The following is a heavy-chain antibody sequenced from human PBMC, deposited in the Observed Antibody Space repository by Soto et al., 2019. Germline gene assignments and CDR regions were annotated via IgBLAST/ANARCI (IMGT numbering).Heavy chain of an antibody. J-gene: IGHJ4*02. V-gene: IGHV3-9*01. D-gene: IGHD2-2*02. CDR1: GFTFDDYA. Sequence: GGSLRLSCAASGFTFDDYAMHWVRQAPGKGLEWVSGISWNSGSIGYADSVKGRFTISRDNAKNSLYLQMNSLRAEDTALYYCAKDMARYCSSTSCYKGFDYWGQGTLVTVSS. CDR3: AKDMARYCSSTSCYKGFDY. CDR2: ISWNSGSI.